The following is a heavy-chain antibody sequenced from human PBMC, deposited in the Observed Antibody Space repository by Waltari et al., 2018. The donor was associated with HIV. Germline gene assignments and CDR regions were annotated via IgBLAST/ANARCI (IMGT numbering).Heavy chain of an antibody. CDR1: GFTVSSNF. Sequence: EVQLVESGGGLVQPGGSLRLSCAASGFTVSSNFMSGVREGPGKGVGWVVVIYRGVGKYYADSVKGIFTIPRDNSKNTLYLQMNSLRAEDTAVYYCARVPRGPYGMDVWGQGTTVTVSS. J-gene: IGHJ6*02. V-gene: IGHV3-66*01. CDR2: IYRGVGK. CDR3: ARVPRGPYGMDV.